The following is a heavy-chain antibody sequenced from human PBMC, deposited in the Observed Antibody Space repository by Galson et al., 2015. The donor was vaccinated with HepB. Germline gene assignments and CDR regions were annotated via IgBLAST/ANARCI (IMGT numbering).Heavy chain of an antibody. V-gene: IGHV3-23*01. CDR3: AKDLRRAVAGILDY. D-gene: IGHD6-19*01. J-gene: IGHJ4*02. CDR1: GFTFSSYA. Sequence: SLRLSCAASGFTFSSYAMSWVRQAPGKGLEWVSAISGSGGSTYYADSVKGRFTISRDNSKNTLYLQMNSLRAEDTAVYYCAKDLRRAVAGILDYWGQGTLVTVSS. CDR2: ISGSGGST.